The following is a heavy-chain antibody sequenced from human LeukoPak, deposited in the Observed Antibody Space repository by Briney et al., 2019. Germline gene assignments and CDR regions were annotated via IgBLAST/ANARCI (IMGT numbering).Heavy chain of an antibody. CDR2: VNPNSGNT. D-gene: IGHD2-15*01. Sequence: ASVKVSCKASGYTFTSYYIHWVRQATGQGLEWMGWVNPNSGNTGYAQKFQGRVTMTRNTSISTAYMELSSLRSDDTAVYYCARAPGSPNYWGQGTLVTVSS. CDR3: ARAPGSPNY. CDR1: GYTFTSYY. J-gene: IGHJ4*02. V-gene: IGHV1-8*01.